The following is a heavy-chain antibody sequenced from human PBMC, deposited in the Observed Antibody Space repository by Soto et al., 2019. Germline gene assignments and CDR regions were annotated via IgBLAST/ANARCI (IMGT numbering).Heavy chain of an antibody. V-gene: IGHV3-74*03. CDR1: GSTFSSYW. CDR2: INTDGSST. J-gene: IGHJ4*02. CDR3: VKAAARGDY. Sequence: GGSLRLSCAASGSTFSSYWMHWVRQVPGKGLVWVSRINTDGSSTTYADSVKGRFTISRDNAKNTLYLQMNSLRAEDTAVYYCVKAAARGDYWGQGTLVTVSS. D-gene: IGHD3-10*01.